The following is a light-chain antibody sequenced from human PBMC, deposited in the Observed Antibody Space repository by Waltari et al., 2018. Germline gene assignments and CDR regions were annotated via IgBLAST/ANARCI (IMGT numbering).Light chain of an antibody. CDR2: EDT. Sequence: SYELTQTPSVSVSPGQTARITCAGHELPRQYAYWFQQKSGQAPRLVIYEDTKRPSGIPERFSGSSSGTVATLTITGAQVDDEADYYCCSSDSTGLRVFGGGTTVVVL. CDR3: CSSDSTGLRV. V-gene: IGLV3-10*01. J-gene: IGLJ1*01. CDR1: ELPRQY.